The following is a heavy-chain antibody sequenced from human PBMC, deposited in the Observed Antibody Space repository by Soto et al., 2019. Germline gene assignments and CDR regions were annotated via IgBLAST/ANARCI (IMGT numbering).Heavy chain of an antibody. CDR3: AFFFSCQGTARDVIYF. Sequence: YRIRFRPRQEKRQGWIGEINHSGSTNYNPSLKSRVTISVDTSKNQVSLKLSSVTAADTAVYYCAFFFSCQGTARDVIYF. CDR2: INHSGST. V-gene: IGHV4-34*01. D-gene: IGHD2-21*01. CDR1: Y. J-gene: IGHJ1*01.